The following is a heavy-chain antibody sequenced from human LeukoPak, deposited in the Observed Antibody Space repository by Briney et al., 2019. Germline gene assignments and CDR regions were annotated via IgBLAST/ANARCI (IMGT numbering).Heavy chain of an antibody. Sequence: GGSLRLSCAASGFTFSDAWMSWVRQAPGKGLEWVSSISSSSSYIYYADSVKGRFTISRDNAKNSLYLQMNSLRAEDMAVYYCASGITGTTSYYYGMDVWGQGTTVTVSS. D-gene: IGHD1-7*01. J-gene: IGHJ6*02. V-gene: IGHV3-21*01. CDR2: ISSSSSYI. CDR3: ASGITGTTSYYYGMDV. CDR1: GFTFSDAW.